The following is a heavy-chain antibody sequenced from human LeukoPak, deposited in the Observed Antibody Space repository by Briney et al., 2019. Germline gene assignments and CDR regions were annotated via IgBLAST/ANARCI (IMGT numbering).Heavy chain of an antibody. CDR3: ARAECSSTSCHTRIRNYYMDV. CDR1: GYTFTDYY. D-gene: IGHD2-2*02. CDR2: VDPEDGET. J-gene: IGHJ6*03. Sequence: ASVKVSCKASGYTFTDYYMHWVQQAPGKGLEWMGRVDPEDGETIYAEKFQGRVTITADTSTDTAYMELSSLRSEDTAVYYCARAECSSTSCHTRIRNYYMDVWGKGTTVTVSS. V-gene: IGHV1-69-2*01.